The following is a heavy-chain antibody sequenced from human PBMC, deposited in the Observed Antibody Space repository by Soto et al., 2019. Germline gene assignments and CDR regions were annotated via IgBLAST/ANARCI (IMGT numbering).Heavy chain of an antibody. J-gene: IGHJ3*02. V-gene: IGHV1-18*01. Sequence: GASVKVSCKASGYTFTSYGISWVRQAPGQGLEWMGWISAYNGNTNYAQKLQGRVTMTTDTSTSTAYMELRSLRSDDTAVYYCAREPFIVVVPAAMLGDAFYIWGQGTMVTVSS. CDR2: ISAYNGNT. CDR1: GYTFTSYG. CDR3: AREPFIVVVPAAMLGDAFYI. D-gene: IGHD2-2*01.